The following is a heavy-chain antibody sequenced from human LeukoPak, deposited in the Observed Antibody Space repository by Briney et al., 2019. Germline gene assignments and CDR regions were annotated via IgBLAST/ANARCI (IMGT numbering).Heavy chain of an antibody. CDR1: GFSLSTSGVG. V-gene: IGHV2-5*01. Sequence: ASGPTLVNPTQTLTLTCTFSGFSLSTSGVGVGWIRQPPGKALEWLALIYWNDDKRYSPSLKSRLTITKDTSKNQVVLTMTNMDPVDTATYYCARPGYCTNVVCYPFDYWGQGTLVTVSS. CDR3: ARPGYCTNVVCYPFDY. CDR2: IYWNDDK. J-gene: IGHJ4*02. D-gene: IGHD2-8*01.